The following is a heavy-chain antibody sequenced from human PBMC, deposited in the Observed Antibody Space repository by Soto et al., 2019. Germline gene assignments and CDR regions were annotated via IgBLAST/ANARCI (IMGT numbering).Heavy chain of an antibody. CDR1: GGSISSGDYY. V-gene: IGHV4-30-4*01. Sequence: SETLSLTCTVSGGSISSGDYYGSWIRQPPGKGLEWIGFIYYSGTYYNPSLKSRVTMSLDSSKTQFSLNLSSVTAADTAVYYCARDLGYCATGSCYAKWGSWGQGTLVTVSS. J-gene: IGHJ5*02. CDR3: ARDLGYCATGSCYAKWGS. CDR2: IYYSGT. D-gene: IGHD2-8*01.